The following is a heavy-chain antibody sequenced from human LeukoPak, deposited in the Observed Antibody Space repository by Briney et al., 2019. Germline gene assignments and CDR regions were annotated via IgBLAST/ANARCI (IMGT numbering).Heavy chain of an antibody. J-gene: IGHJ4*02. D-gene: IGHD1-26*01. V-gene: IGHV3-23*01. CDR1: GFTFSSSA. CDR3: ARQNTPHGNFDY. Sequence: GGSLRLSCAASGFTFSSSAMSWVRQAPGKGLEWVSSISNSGVRASYADSVKGRFTISRENAKKSLFLQMNSLRAEDTAVYYCARQNTPHGNFDYWGQGTLVTVSS. CDR2: ISNSGVRA.